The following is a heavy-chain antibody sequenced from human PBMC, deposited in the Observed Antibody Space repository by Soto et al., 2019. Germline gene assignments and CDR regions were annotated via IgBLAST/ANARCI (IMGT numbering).Heavy chain of an antibody. Sequence: QVQLVQSGAEVQRPGSSVKVSCKASGSTFSSYAISWVRQAPGQGLEWMGGINPIFGTPYYAQKYQGRVTITADTFTNTAYMELTRLTSDDTAVYFCAREGRHFDYWGQGTLVTVSS. V-gene: IGHV1-69*06. CDR2: INPIFGTP. CDR3: AREGRHFDY. J-gene: IGHJ4*02. CDR1: GSTFSSYA.